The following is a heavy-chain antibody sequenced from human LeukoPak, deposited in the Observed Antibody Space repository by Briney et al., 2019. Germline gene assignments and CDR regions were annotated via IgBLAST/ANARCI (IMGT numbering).Heavy chain of an antibody. J-gene: IGHJ4*02. CDR3: ARVHSSGQD. V-gene: IGHV1-8*01. D-gene: IGHD3-22*01. CDR2: MNPNSGNT. CDR1: GYTFSGYD. Sequence: GASVKVSCKASGYTFSGYDIHWVRQATGQGLEWMGWMNPNSGNTAYAQNFRGRVTLTRDTSITTAYMELNRLRSEDTAVYYCARVHSSGQDWGQGTLVTVSS.